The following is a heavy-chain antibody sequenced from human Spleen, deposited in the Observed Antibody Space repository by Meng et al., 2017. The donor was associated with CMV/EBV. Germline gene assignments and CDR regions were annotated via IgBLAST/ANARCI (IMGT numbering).Heavy chain of an antibody. V-gene: IGHV3-11*01. CDR1: GFTFSDYY. CDR2: ISSSGYTI. Sequence: GESLKISCAASGFTFSDYYMSWIRQAPGKGLEWVSYISSSGYTIYYADSVKGRFTISRDNAKNSLYLQMNNLRAEDTAVYFCARVYRFLEWLGGFDPWGQGTLVTVSS. D-gene: IGHD3-3*01. J-gene: IGHJ5*02. CDR3: ARVYRFLEWLGGFDP.